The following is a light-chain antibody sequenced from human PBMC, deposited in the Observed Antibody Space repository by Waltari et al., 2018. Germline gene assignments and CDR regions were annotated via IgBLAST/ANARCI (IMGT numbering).Light chain of an antibody. Sequence: EIVLTLSPGILSLSPGASATLSCRTSQSVTRALAWYQQKPGQAPRLLIYGASNRATGIPDRFSGSGSGTDFSLTISSLEPEDFAVYYCQHYLRLPVTFGQGTKVEVK. CDR2: GAS. CDR1: QSVTRA. J-gene: IGKJ1*01. V-gene: IGKV3-20*01. CDR3: QHYLRLPVT.